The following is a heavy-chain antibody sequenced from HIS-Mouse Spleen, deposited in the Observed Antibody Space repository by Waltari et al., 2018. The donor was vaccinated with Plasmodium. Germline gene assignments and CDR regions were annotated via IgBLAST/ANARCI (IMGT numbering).Heavy chain of an antibody. J-gene: IGHJ3*02. CDR2: IYYSGST. Sequence: QVQLQESGPGLVKPSETLSLTCTVSGGSTSSYYWSWIRQPPGKGLEWIGYIYYSGSTNYNPSLKSRVTISVDTSKNQFSLKLSSVTAADTAVYYCARVGRRIWGAFDIWGQGTMVTVSS. V-gene: IGHV4-59*01. CDR1: GGSTSSYY. D-gene: IGHD3-16*01. CDR3: ARVGRRIWGAFDI.